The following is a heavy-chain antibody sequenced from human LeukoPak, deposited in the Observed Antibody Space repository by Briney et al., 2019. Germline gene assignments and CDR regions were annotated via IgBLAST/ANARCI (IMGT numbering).Heavy chain of an antibody. V-gene: IGHV4-34*01. CDR1: GGSFRGYY. CDR2: INHSGST. Sequence: PSETLSLTCAVYGGSFRGYYWSWIRQPPGKGLEWIGEINHSGSTNYNPSLRSRVTISVDTSKNQFSLKLSSVTAADTAVYYCARDVAAAGTGDFDYWGQGTLVTVSS. CDR3: ARDVAAAGTGDFDY. D-gene: IGHD6-13*01. J-gene: IGHJ4*02.